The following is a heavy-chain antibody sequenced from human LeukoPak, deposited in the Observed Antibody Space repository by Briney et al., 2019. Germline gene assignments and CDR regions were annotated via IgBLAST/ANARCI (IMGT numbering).Heavy chain of an antibody. CDR1: GGSLRGYY. V-gene: IGHV4-34*01. CDR3: ARGRDY. J-gene: IGHJ4*02. CDR2: INHSGST. Sequence: SETLSLTCAVYGGSLRGYYWRWLRQPPGKGLEWIGEINHSGSTNYNPSLKSRVTISVDTSKNQFSLKLSSVTAADTAVYYCARGRDYWGQGTLVTVSS.